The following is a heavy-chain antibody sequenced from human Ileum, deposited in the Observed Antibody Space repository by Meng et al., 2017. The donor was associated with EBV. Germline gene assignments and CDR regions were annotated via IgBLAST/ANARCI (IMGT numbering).Heavy chain of an antibody. V-gene: IGHV4-34*01. Sequence: QVQLQEGGAGLLKPSETLSLTCTVYGGSFSGYYWSWIRQPPGKGLEWIGEINHSGSTNYNPSLNSRVTISVDTSKNQFSLKLSSVTAADTAVYYCARGRGYGDYGSLYWGQGTLVTVSS. CDR2: INHSGST. J-gene: IGHJ4*02. D-gene: IGHD4-17*01. CDR1: GGSFSGYY. CDR3: ARGRGYGDYGSLY.